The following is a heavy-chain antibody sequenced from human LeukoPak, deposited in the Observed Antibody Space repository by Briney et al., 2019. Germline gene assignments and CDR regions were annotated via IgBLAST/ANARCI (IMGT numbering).Heavy chain of an antibody. CDR3: AREGDTRPIPQNAFDI. D-gene: IGHD3-22*01. CDR1: GGSTTGYY. CDR2: IYSSGDT. Sequence: SETLSLTCSVSGGSTTGYYWTGIRQPAGKGLEWIGRIYSSGDTNYNASLKSRVTMSVDTSKNQFSLKLSSVTAADTAVYYCAREGDTRPIPQNAFDIWGQGTMVTVSS. J-gene: IGHJ3*02. V-gene: IGHV4-4*07.